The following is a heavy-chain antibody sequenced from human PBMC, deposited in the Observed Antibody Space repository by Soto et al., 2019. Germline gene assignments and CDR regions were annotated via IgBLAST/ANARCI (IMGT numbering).Heavy chain of an antibody. Sequence: EVQLLESGGGLVQPGGSLRLSCAASGFTFRSYAMSWVRQAPGKGLEWVSAISSSSGSTYYADSVKGRFTISRDNSENALYMRRNCRGDEDTAVYYFAEDGYYVFWCGYCPVNCLGEGTLVTVSS. CDR1: GFTFRSYA. CDR3: AEDGYYVFWCGYCPVNC. CDR2: ISSSSGST. D-gene: IGHD3-3*01. J-gene: IGHJ4*02. V-gene: IGHV3-23*01.